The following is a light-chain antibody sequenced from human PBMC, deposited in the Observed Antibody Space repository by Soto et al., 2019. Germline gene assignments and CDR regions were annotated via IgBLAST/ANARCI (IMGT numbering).Light chain of an antibody. CDR3: QQLYSFPLT. CDR1: QDFSNF. CDR2: DAS. Sequence: DIQFTQSPSFLSASIGDRVTITCRASQDFSNFLAWYQQKPGRAPKLLMYDASTLQSGVPSRFSGSGSGTEFTLTISSLQPEDFATYYCQQLYSFPLTFGGGTKVEIK. V-gene: IGKV1-9*01. J-gene: IGKJ4*01.